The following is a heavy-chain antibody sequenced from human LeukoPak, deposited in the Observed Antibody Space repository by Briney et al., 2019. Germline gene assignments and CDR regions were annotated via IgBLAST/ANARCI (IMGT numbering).Heavy chain of an antibody. Sequence: ASVKVSCKASGYTFTGYYMHWVRQAPGQGLEWMGWINPNSGGTNYAQKFQGRVTISVDTSKNQFSLKLSSVTAADTAVYYCARGLRTKAYNWFDPWGQGTLVTVSS. V-gene: IGHV1-2*02. CDR1: GYTFTGYY. CDR3: ARGLRTKAYNWFDP. CDR2: INPNSGGT. J-gene: IGHJ5*02.